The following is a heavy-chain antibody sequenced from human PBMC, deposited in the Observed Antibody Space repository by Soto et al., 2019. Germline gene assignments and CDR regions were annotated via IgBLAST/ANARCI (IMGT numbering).Heavy chain of an antibody. CDR1: GFTFSSYA. Sequence: EVQLLESGGDSVQPGGSLRLSCAASGFTFSSYAMSWVRQAPGKGLEWVSGISGSGDSSYYADSVKGRFTISRDNSKNTAYLEMSTLGAEYTAVYYCARGQDDYGDSDVWFDPWGQGTLVTVSS. CDR3: ARGQDDYGDSDVWFDP. V-gene: IGHV3-23*01. CDR2: ISGSGDSS. J-gene: IGHJ5*02. D-gene: IGHD4-17*01.